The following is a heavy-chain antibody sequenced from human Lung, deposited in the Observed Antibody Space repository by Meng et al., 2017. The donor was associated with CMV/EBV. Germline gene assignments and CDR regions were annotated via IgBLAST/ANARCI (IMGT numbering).Heavy chain of an antibody. CDR1: GFSLSDYS. V-gene: IGHV3-21*04. CDR3: ARCYDSWSGYYSDY. CDR2: SSKSEGYI. Sequence: GEXXKISCAASGFSLSDYSMNWVRQAPGKGLEWVSISSKSEGYIRYADSVKGRFTISRDNAKNSLSLQMNNLRAEDTAVYYCARCYDSWSGYYSDYWGQGXLVTVS. J-gene: IGHJ4*02. D-gene: IGHD3-3*01.